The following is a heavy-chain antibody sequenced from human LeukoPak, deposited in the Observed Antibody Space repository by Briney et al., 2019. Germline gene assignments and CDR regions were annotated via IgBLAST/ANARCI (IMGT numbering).Heavy chain of an antibody. D-gene: IGHD4-17*01. CDR1: AFTFTSFW. V-gene: IGHV3-74*01. CDR2: ITSDGSST. Sequence: GGSLRLSCAASAFTFTSFWMHWVSQAPGKGLVWVSRITSDGSSTSYADSVKGRFTISRDNAKNTLYLQMNSLRAEDTAVYYCARARVGQYGDYGDWYFDLWGRGTLVTVSS. J-gene: IGHJ2*01. CDR3: ARARVGQYGDYGDWYFDL.